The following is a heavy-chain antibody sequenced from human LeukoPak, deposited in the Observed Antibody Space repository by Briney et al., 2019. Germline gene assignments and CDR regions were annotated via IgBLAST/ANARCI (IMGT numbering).Heavy chain of an antibody. CDR3: ARDPEDDLLAAFDI. D-gene: IGHD3-9*01. CDR2: IYYSGRI. J-gene: IGHJ3*02. V-gene: IGHV4-59*01. Sequence: SETLSLTCTVSGGSIRSYYWNWIRQTPGEGLEWVGHIYYSGRINYNPSLKSRVTISVEASKKPCSLTLTSVSAADTAVYYCARDPEDDLLAAFDIWGQGTMVTVSS. CDR1: GGSIRSYY.